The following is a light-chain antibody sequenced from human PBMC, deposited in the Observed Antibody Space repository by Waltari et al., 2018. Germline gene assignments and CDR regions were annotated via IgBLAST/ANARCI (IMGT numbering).Light chain of an antibody. CDR3: QQYTEWPYT. CDR2: AAS. J-gene: IGKJ2*01. V-gene: IGKV3-15*01. CDR1: QSFNGN. Sequence: EIVMTQSPATLSVSPGERATVSCRASQSFNGNLAWYQHKQGQAPRLLIYAASTRATGTPGRFSGGGSGSEFTLTISSLQSEDFAIYYCQQYTEWPYTFGQGTKLESK.